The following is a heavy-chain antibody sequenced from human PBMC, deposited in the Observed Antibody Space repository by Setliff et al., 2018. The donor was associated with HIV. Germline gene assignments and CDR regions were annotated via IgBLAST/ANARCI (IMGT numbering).Heavy chain of an antibody. CDR3: ARDQAFGERFFDY. D-gene: IGHD3-10*01. Sequence: LSLTCTVSGGSISNYYWSWIRQPPGRGLEWIGYVYHIGTTNYNASFSSRLTISIDTSRSQFSLRLSSVTAADTAIYYCARDQAFGERFFDYWGQGIPVTVSS. J-gene: IGHJ4*02. CDR2: VYHIGTT. CDR1: GGSISNYY. V-gene: IGHV4-59*01.